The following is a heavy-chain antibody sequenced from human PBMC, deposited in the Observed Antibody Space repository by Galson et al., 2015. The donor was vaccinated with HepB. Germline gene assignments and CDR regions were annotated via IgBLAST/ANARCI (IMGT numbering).Heavy chain of an antibody. CDR1: GYTLTNYH. J-gene: IGHJ4*02. CDR3: ARETPDTYYFDY. CDR2: IFAGGGST. V-gene: IGHV1-46*01. D-gene: IGHD2-15*01. Sequence: SVKVSCKASGYTLTNYHFHWVRQAPGQGPEWMGKIFAGGGSTRYAQKYQGRITLTRDTSTSTAYMELRSLRSDDTAVYYCARETPDTYYFDYWGQGTLVTVSS.